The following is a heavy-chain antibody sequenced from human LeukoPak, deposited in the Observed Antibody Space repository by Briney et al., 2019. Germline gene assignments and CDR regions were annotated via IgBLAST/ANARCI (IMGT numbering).Heavy chain of an antibody. V-gene: IGHV1-24*01. J-gene: IGHJ6*02. CDR2: FDPEDGET. D-gene: IGHD3-3*01. CDR3: ATITGAIFGVVIPIGYYYYGMDV. CDR1: GYTLTEVS. Sequence: GASVKVSCTVSGYTLTEVSMHWVRQAPGKGLEWMGGFDPEDGETIYAQKFQGRVTMTEDTSTDTAYMELSSLRSEDTAVYYCATITGAIFGVVIPIGYYYYGMDVWGQGTTVTVSS.